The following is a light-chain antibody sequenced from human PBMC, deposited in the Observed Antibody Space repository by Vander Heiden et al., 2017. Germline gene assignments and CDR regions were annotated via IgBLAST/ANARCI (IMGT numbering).Light chain of an antibody. J-gene: IGKJ2*01. V-gene: IGKV2-28*01. CDR2: LGS. CDR3: MQALQTPYT. Sequence: DIVIAHSPLYLPVTPGEPASISCRSSQSLLHSNGYNYLDWYLQKPGQSPQLLIYLGSNRASGVPDRFSGSGSGTDFTLKISRVEAEDVGVYYCMQALQTPYTFGQGTKLEIK. CDR1: QSLLHSNGYNY.